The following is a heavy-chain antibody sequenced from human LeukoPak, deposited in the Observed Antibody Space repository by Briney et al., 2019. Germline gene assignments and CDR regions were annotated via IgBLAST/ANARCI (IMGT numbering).Heavy chain of an antibody. CDR3: AKDYYDSSGYVPPDAFDI. CDR1: GFTFSSYA. D-gene: IGHD3-22*01. J-gene: IGHJ3*02. Sequence: GGSLRLSCAASGFTFSSYAMSWVRQAPGKGLEWVSAISGSGGSTYYADSVKGRFTISRDNCKNTLYLQMNSLRAEDTAVYYCAKDYYDSSGYVPPDAFDIWGQGTMVTVSS. V-gene: IGHV3-23*01. CDR2: ISGSGGST.